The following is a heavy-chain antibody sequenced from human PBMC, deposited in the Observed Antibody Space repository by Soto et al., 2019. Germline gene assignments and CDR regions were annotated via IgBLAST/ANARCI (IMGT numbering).Heavy chain of an antibody. CDR1: GGSISSSSYY. CDR2: IYYSGST. Sequence: QLQLQESGPGLVKPSETLSLTCTVSGGSISSSSYYWGWIRQPPGKGLEWIGSIYYSGSTYYNPSLKSRVTISVDTSKNQFSLKLSSVTAADTAVYYCARHEQNRRRNYYYGMDVWGQGTTVTVSS. J-gene: IGHJ6*02. V-gene: IGHV4-39*01. D-gene: IGHD6-13*01. CDR3: ARHEQNRRRNYYYGMDV.